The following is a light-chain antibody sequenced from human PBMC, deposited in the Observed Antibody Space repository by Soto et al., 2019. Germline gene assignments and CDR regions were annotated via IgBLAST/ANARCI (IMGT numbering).Light chain of an antibody. J-gene: IGLJ1*01. CDR2: EVS. Sequence: QSALTQPASVSGSPGQSITISCTGTSSYVGGYNYVSWYQQHPGKAPKPMIYEVSNRPSGVSNRFSGSKSGNTASLTISGLQAEDEADYYCSSYTSSSTQVFGTGTKLTVL. CDR3: SSYTSSSTQV. V-gene: IGLV2-14*01. CDR1: SSYVGGYNY.